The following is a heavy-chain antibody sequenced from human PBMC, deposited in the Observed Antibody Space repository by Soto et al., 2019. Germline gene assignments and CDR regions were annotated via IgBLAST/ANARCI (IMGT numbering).Heavy chain of an antibody. D-gene: IGHD3-16*01. CDR2: AFYGGT. Sequence: KPSETLSLTCSVSGRSMSSNYWSWIRQSPDKGLEWLGYAFYGGTDYNPSLGGRVSMSVETSKSQFSLKLTSVTVADTAVYYCASYRGALYFESWGPGILVTVSS. CDR3: ASYRGALYFES. J-gene: IGHJ4*02. V-gene: IGHV4-59*01. CDR1: GRSMSSNY.